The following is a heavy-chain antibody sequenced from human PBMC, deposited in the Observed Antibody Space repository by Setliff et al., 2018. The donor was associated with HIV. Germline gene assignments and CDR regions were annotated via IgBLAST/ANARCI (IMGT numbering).Heavy chain of an antibody. CDR3: ARGLYCSGGSCSFDY. Sequence: SETLSLTCTVSGGSISSGSYYWSWIRQPAGQGLEWIGHIYTSGSTNYNPSLKSRVTISVDTSKNQFSLKLSSVTAADTAVYYCARGLYCSGGSCSFDYWGQGTLVTVSS. CDR1: GGSISSGSYY. CDR2: IYTSGST. V-gene: IGHV4-61*09. J-gene: IGHJ4*02. D-gene: IGHD2-15*01.